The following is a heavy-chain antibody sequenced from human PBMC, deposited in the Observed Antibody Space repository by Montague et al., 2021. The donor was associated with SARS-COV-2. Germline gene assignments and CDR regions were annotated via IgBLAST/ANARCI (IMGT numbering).Heavy chain of an antibody. CDR2: MYYSGSI. V-gene: IGHV4-59*13. Sequence: SETLSLTCTVSGGSISSYYWSWIRQPPGKGLEWIGYMYYSGSINYNPSLKSRVTLSVDTSKNQFSLKLSSVTAADTAVYYCARDFDHWGQGTLVTVSS. J-gene: IGHJ4*02. CDR3: ARDFDH. CDR1: GGSISSYY.